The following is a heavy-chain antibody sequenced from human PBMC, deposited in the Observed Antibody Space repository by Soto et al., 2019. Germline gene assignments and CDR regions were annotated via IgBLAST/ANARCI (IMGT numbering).Heavy chain of an antibody. J-gene: IGHJ4*02. CDR2: ISYGGST. CDR3: SRGILV. D-gene: IGHD5-18*01. V-gene: IGHV4-31*03. CDR1: GGSINSGGYC. Sequence: QVQLQESGPGLVKPSQTLSLTCTVSGGSINSGGYCWSWIRQHPGKGLDWIGCISYGGSTSYNPSLKSRVTISVDTPKNLFSLKRTSVAAADTAVYYCSRGILVWGQGALITVSS.